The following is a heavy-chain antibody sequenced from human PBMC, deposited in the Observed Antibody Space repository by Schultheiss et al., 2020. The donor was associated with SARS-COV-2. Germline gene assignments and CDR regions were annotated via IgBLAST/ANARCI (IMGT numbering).Heavy chain of an antibody. V-gene: IGHV1-69*13. D-gene: IGHD2-2*01. Sequence: SVKVSCKASGDTFSRYAISWVRQAPGQGPEWMGGIIPIRGSANYARKFQGRVTITADESTSTAYMELSSLSSDDTGVYYCARALVYGMDVWGQGTTVTVSS. CDR2: IIPIRGSA. J-gene: IGHJ6*02. CDR1: GDTFSRYA. CDR3: ARALVYGMDV.